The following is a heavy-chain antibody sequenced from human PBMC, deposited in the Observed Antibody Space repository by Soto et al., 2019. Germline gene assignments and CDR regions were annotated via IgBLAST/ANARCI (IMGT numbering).Heavy chain of an antibody. CDR1: GFAFNSNG. CDR2: ISASGGSR. V-gene: IGHV3-23*01. CDR3: ARRYYYDGSGPYGMDV. D-gene: IGHD3-22*01. J-gene: IGHJ6*02. Sequence: EVQLLESGGGLVQPGGSLRLSCEVSGFAFNSNGMSWVRPAPGKGLEWVSAISASGGSRYYADSVKGRFTISRDNSKNTLFLQMNSLSAEDTAVYYCARRYYYDGSGPYGMDVWGQGTTVTVSS.